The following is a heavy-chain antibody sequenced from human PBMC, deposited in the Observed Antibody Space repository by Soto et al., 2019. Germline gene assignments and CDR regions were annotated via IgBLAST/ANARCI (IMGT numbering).Heavy chain of an antibody. J-gene: IGHJ6*02. V-gene: IGHV3-48*03. CDR2: ISSSGGII. CDR1: GFTFSNYD. D-gene: IGHD3-10*01. Sequence: QPVGSLRLSCAASGFTFSNYDINWVRQAPGKGPEWISHISSSGGIIYYADSVKGRFTISRDNAKNSLYLQMNSLRGEDTAVYYCAREGSVSSSDYYAYYYGMDVWGQGTTVTVSS. CDR3: AREGSVSSSDYYAYYYGMDV.